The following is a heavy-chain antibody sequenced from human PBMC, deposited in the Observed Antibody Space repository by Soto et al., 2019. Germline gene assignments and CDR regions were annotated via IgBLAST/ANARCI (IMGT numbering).Heavy chain of an antibody. CDR1: GFTFSDYY. V-gene: IGHV3-11*05. D-gene: IGHD2-15*01. CDR3: ARGVYCSGGSCLYFDY. J-gene: IGHJ4*02. Sequence: PGGSLRLSCAASGFTFSDYYMSWIRQAPGKGLEWVSYISSSSSYTNYADSVKGRFTISRDNAKNSLYLQMNSLRAEDTAVYYCARGVYCSGGSCLYFDYWGQGTLVTVSS. CDR2: ISSSSSYT.